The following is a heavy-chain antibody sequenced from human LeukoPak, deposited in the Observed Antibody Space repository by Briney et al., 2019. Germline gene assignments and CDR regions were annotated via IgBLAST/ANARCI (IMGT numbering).Heavy chain of an antibody. D-gene: IGHD3-22*01. J-gene: IGHJ4*02. CDR1: GFTVSSNY. CDR2: IYSGGST. V-gene: IGHV3-53*01. Sequence: EPGGSLRLSCAASGFTVSSNYMSWVRQAPGKGLEWVSVIYSGGSTYYADSVKGRFTISRDNSKNTLYLQMDSLRAEDTAVYYCARHYYDSSGYYTYYFDYWGQGTLVTVSS. CDR3: ARHYYDSSGYYTYYFDY.